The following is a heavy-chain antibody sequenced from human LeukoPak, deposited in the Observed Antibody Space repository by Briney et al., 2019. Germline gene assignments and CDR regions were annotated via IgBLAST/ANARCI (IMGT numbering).Heavy chain of an antibody. CDR2: ISYDGTKI. CDR1: GFTLTDFG. Sequence: PGGSLRLSCAASGFTLTDFGMHWVRQAPGKGLEWVAVISYDGTKISYADSVKGRFTISRDKSRNTLFLQMNSLRTEDTAVYYCAKDRPGIHGQWGHGTLVTVSS. CDR3: AKDRPGIHGQ. J-gene: IGHJ4*01. V-gene: IGHV3-30*18. D-gene: IGHD5-18*01.